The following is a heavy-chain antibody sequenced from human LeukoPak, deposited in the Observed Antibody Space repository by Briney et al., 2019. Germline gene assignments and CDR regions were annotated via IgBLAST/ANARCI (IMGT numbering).Heavy chain of an antibody. CDR2: IRYDGSNK. D-gene: IGHD6-13*01. V-gene: IGHV3-30*02. CDR1: GFTFSSYG. CDR3: AKGDGIAAAGGYLDY. Sequence: HPGGSLRLSCAASGFTFSSYGMHWVRQAPGKGLEWVAFIRYDGSNKYYADSVKGRFTISRDNSKNTLYLQMNSLRAEDTAVYYCAKGDGIAAAGGYLDYWGQGTLVTVSS. J-gene: IGHJ4*02.